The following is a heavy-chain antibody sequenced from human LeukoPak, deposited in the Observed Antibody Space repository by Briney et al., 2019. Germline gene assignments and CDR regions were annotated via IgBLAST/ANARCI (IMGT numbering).Heavy chain of an antibody. CDR3: ARDVGAGRGYYYYMDV. CDR2: IKSDGSST. CDR1: GFTFSSYW. Sequence: GGALRLSCAASGFTFSSYWIHWVRPGPAKGLVWVSRIKSDGSSTSYADSVKRRFTIYRHNAKNTLYLQMNSLRAEDTAVYYCARDVGAGRGYYYYMDVWGKGTTVTVSS. D-gene: IGHD1-26*01. V-gene: IGHV3-74*01. J-gene: IGHJ6*03.